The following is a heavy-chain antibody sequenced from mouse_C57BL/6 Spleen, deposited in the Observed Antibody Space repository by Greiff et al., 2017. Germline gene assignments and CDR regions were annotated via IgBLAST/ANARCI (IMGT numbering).Heavy chain of an antibody. Sequence: LQQSGASVKISCKASGYAFSSYWMNWVKQRPGKGLEWIGQIYPGDGDTNYNGKFKGKATLTADKSSSTAYMQLSSLTSEDSAVYFCARDYGSSFPYYFDYWGQGTTLTVSS. V-gene: IGHV1-80*01. CDR2: IYPGDGDT. J-gene: IGHJ2*01. CDR1: GYAFSSYW. CDR3: ARDYGSSFPYYFDY. D-gene: IGHD1-1*01.